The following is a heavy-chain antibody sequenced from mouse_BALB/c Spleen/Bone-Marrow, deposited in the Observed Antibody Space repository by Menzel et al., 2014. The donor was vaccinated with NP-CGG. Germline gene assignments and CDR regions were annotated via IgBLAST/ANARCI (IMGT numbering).Heavy chain of an antibody. Sequence: QVQLQQSGPGLVAPSQSLSITCTVSGFSLTSYGVHWVRQPPGKGLEWLGVIWAGGSTNYNSALMSRLSISKDNSKSQVFLKMNSLQTDDIAMYYCARDGEDYWGQGTTITVSS. CDR1: GFSLTSYG. CDR2: IWAGGST. J-gene: IGHJ2*01. V-gene: IGHV2-9*02. CDR3: ARDGEDY.